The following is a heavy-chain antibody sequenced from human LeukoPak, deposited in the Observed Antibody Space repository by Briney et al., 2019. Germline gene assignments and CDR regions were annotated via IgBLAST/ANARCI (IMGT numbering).Heavy chain of an antibody. CDR3: ARNGDRGAYCTGGTCYPYFYYYMDV. V-gene: IGHV3-23*01. D-gene: IGHD2-15*01. J-gene: IGHJ6*03. Sequence: GGSLRLSCAASGFTFSSYEMNWVRQAPGKGLEWVSSISSTGGTTYYADSVKGRFTISRDNSKNTLYLQMNSLRAEDTAIYYCARNGDRGAYCTGGTCYPYFYYYMDVWGKGTTVTI. CDR2: ISSTGGTT. CDR1: GFTFSSYE.